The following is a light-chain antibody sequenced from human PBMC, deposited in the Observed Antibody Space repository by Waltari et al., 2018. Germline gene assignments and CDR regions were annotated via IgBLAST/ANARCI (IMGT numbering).Light chain of an antibody. CDR3: QQYVDPPYT. CDR2: KAS. J-gene: IGKJ2*01. Sequence: DIQMTQSPNSLSASVGDRVTIACRASRDIGTWLAWYQQKPRKAPQPLVYKASTFQRVAPSTFCASGSGTEFTLTISDLQPEDIATYYCQQYVDPPYTFGQGTRVEIK. CDR1: RDIGTW. V-gene: IGKV1-5*03.